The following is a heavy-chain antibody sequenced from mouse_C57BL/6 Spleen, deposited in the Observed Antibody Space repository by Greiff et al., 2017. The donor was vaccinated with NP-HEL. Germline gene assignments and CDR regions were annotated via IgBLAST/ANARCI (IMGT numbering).Heavy chain of an antibody. CDR2: INPSTGGT. J-gene: IGHJ2*01. D-gene: IGHD6-5*01. CDR1: GYSFTGYY. CDR3: ARDYAGDY. Sequence: VQLQQSGPELVKPGASVKISCKASGYSFTGYYMNWVKQSPEKSLEWIGEINPSTGGTTYNQKFKAKATLTVDKSSSTAYMQLKSLTSEDSAVYYCARDYAGDYWGQGTTLTVSS. V-gene: IGHV1-42*01.